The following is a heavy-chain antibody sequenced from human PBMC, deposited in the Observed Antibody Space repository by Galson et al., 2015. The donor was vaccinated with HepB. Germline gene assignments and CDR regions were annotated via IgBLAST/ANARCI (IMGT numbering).Heavy chain of an antibody. J-gene: IGHJ4*02. CDR3: ARSVTVGRSHTPSDY. Sequence: SLRLSCAASGFTFSSYSMNWVRQAPGKGLEWVSSISSGSNYIYYTDSVKGRFSISRDNAKNSLYLQMNSLRAEDTAVYFCARSVTVGRSHTPSDYWGQGTLVTVSS. CDR1: GFTFSSYS. CDR2: ISSGSNYI. D-gene: IGHD4-11*01. V-gene: IGHV3-21*01.